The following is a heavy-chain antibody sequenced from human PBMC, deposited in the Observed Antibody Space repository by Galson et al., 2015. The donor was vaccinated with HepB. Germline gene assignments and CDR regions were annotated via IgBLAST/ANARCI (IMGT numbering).Heavy chain of an antibody. CDR1: GFTFSSYA. CDR3: AKGRSSSIVGAINY. D-gene: IGHD1-26*01. J-gene: IGHJ4*02. CDR2: ISGSGDST. Sequence: YLRLSCAASGFTFSSYAMSWVRQAPGKGLEWVSVISGSGDSTYYTDSVKGRFTISRDNSKNTLYLQMNSLRAEDTAVYYCAKGRSSSIVGAINYWGQGTLVTVSS. V-gene: IGHV3-23*01.